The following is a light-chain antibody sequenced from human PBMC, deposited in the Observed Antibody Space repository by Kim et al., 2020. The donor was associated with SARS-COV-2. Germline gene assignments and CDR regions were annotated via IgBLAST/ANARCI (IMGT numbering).Light chain of an antibody. CDR2: EDN. V-gene: IGLV6-57*03. CDR3: QSYDSSNWV. CDR1: SGSIASNY. J-gene: IGLJ3*02. Sequence: GKTVTISCTRSSGSIASNYVQWYQHRPGSAPTTVIYEDNQRPSGVPDRFSGSIDSSSNSASLTISGLKTEDEADYYCQSYDSSNWVFGGGTKLTVL.